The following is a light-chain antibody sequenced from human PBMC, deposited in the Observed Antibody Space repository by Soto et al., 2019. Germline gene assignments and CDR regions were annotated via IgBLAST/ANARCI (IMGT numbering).Light chain of an antibody. Sequence: QSALTQPPSVSAAPGQKVTISCSGSSSNIGSNYVSWYQQLPGTAPKLLIYDTHKRPSGIPDRFSGSKSGTSATLGITGLQTGDEADYYCGTWDSSLSAGVFGGGTKLTVL. CDR2: DTH. V-gene: IGLV1-51*01. CDR3: GTWDSSLSAGV. J-gene: IGLJ7*01. CDR1: SSNIGSNY.